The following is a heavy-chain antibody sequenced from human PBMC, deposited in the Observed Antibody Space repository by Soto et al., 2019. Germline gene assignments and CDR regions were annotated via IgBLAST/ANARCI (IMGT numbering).Heavy chain of an antibody. CDR3: ASDGGSGIAAAGTDY. CDR1: GYTFTGYY. CDR2: INPNSGGT. D-gene: IGHD6-13*01. J-gene: IGHJ4*02. V-gene: IGHV1-2*02. Sequence: QVQLVQSGAEVKKPGASVKVSCKASGYTFTGYYMHWVRQAPGQGLEWMGWINPNSGGTNYAQKFQGRVTMTRDTSISTAYMELSRLRSDDTAVFYCASDGGSGIAAAGTDYWGQGTLVTVSS.